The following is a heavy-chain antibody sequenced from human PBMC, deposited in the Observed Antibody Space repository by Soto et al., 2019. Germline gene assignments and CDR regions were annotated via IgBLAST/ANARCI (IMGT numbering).Heavy chain of an antibody. D-gene: IGHD6-25*01. CDR2: ISGSGGST. CDR3: AKDPGRSGTGY. Sequence: GGSLRLSCAASGFTFSSYAMSWVRQAPGKGLEWVSAISGSGGSTYYADSVKGRFTISRDNPKNTLYLQMNSLRAEDTAVYYCAKDPGRSGTGYWGQGTLVTVSS. CDR1: GFTFSSYA. V-gene: IGHV3-23*01. J-gene: IGHJ4*02.